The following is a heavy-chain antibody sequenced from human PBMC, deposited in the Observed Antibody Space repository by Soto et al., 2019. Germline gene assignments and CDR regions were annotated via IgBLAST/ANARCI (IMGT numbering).Heavy chain of an antibody. CDR1: GFTFSSYG. Sequence: QVQLVESGGGVVQPGRSLRLSCAASGFTFSSYGMHWVRQAPGKGLEWVAVISYDGSNKYYADSVKGRFTISRDNSKNTLYLQMNSLRAEDTAVYYCAKDHYYYDSSGYYYASTYYYYYGMDVW. CDR3: AKDHYYYDSSGYYYASTYYYYYGMDV. CDR2: ISYDGSNK. J-gene: IGHJ6*01. V-gene: IGHV3-30*18. D-gene: IGHD3-22*01.